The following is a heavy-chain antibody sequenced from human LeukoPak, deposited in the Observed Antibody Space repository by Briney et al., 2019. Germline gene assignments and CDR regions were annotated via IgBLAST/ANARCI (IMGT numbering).Heavy chain of an antibody. D-gene: IGHD3-16*01. CDR2: INSDGSST. Sequence: GGSLRLSCAASGLTFSSYWMHWVRQAPGKGLVWFSRINSDGSSTSYADSVKGRFTISRDNAKNTLYLQMNSLRAEDTAVYYCAAGNMITFGGVTGDAFDIWGQGTMVTVSS. CDR1: GLTFSSYW. J-gene: IGHJ3*02. CDR3: AAGNMITFGGVTGDAFDI. V-gene: IGHV3-74*01.